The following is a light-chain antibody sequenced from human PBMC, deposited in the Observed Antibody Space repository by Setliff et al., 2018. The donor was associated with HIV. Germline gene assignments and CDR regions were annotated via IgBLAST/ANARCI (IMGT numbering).Light chain of an antibody. CDR3: CSYAGSFIYV. CDR2: DVN. Sequence: QSALAQPRSVSGSPGQSVTISCTGTSSDVGGYNFVSWYQQHPGKAPKFIIYDVNKRPSGVPDRFSGSKSGNTASLTISGLQPEDEADYYCCSYAGSFIYVFGTGTEVTVL. J-gene: IGLJ1*01. V-gene: IGLV2-11*01. CDR1: SSDVGGYNF.